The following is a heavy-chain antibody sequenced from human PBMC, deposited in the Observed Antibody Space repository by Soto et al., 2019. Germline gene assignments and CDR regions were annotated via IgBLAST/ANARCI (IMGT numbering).Heavy chain of an antibody. Sequence: PGGSLRLSCAASGFTVSSNYMSWVRQAAGKGLEWDAVIYSGGSTYYADSVKGRFTIARDNSKNTLYLQMNSLRAEDTAVIYCARARRGYRYFDYWGQGTLVTVSS. D-gene: IGHD5-18*01. CDR1: GFTVSSNY. CDR3: ARARRGYRYFDY. CDR2: IYSGGST. V-gene: IGHV3-53*01. J-gene: IGHJ4*02.